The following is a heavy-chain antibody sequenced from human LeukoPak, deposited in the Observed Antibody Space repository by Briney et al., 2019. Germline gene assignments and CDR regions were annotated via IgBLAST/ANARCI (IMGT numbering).Heavy chain of an antibody. D-gene: IGHD1-14*01. Sequence: SVKVSCKASGGTFSSYAISWVRQAPGQGLEWMGGIIPIFGTASYAQKFQGRVTITADESTSTAYMELSSLRSEDTAVYYCARDPFSGGELTGFDYWGQGTLVTVSS. CDR3: ARDPFSGGELTGFDY. CDR1: GGTFSSYA. CDR2: IIPIFGTA. J-gene: IGHJ4*02. V-gene: IGHV1-69*13.